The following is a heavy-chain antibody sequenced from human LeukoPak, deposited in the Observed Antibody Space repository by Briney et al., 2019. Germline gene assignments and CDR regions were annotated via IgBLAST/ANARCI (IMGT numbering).Heavy chain of an antibody. CDR3: ASNPCSGGSCYVVD. CDR1: GGSISSYY. V-gene: IGHV4-4*07. Sequence: SETLSLTCTVSGGSISSYYWSWLRQPAGKGLEWIGRIYTSGSTNYNPSLKSRVTMSVDTSKNQFSLKLSSVTAADTAVYYCASNPCSGGSCYVVDWGQGTLVTVPS. CDR2: IYTSGST. J-gene: IGHJ4*02. D-gene: IGHD2-15*01.